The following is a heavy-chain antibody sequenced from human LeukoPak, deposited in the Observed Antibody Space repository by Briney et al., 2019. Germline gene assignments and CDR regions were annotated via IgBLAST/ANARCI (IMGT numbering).Heavy chain of an antibody. CDR1: GITFNNAW. D-gene: IGHD3-9*01. CDR3: TADQRYFDWLSEY. V-gene: IGHV3-15*01. J-gene: IGHJ4*02. CDR2: IKSKADGGTT. Sequence: PGGSLRLSCAASGITFNNAWMSRVRQAPGKGLEWVGRIKSKADGGTTDYAAPVKGRFTISRDDSKNTVYLQMNSLKTEDTAVYYCTADQRYFDWLSEYWGQGTLVTVSS.